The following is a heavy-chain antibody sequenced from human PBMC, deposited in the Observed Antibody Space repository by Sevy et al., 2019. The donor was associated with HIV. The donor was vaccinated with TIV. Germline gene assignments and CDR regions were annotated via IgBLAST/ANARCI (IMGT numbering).Heavy chain of an antibody. V-gene: IGHV3-53*01. D-gene: IGHD6-25*01. J-gene: IGHJ6*02. CDR3: ARHRGAAAGLFVRMDV. Sequence: GGSLRLSCAISGFTVSSNDMNWDRQAPGKGLEWVSIIYSGGTTYYADSVKGRFSISRDNSKNTLYLHMNSLRDEDTALYYCARHRGAAAGLFVRMDVWGQGTTVTVSS. CDR2: IYSGGTT. CDR1: GFTVSSND.